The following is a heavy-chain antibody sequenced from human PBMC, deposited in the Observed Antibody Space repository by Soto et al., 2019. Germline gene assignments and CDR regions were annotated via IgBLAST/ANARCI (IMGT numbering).Heavy chain of an antibody. CDR3: ARDFSHDYGDYYFDY. V-gene: IGHV3-7*03. Sequence: EVQLVESGGGLVQPGGSLRLSCAASGFTFSSYWMSWVCQAPGKGLEWVANIKQDGSEKYYVDSVKGRFTISRDNAKNSLYLQMNSLRAEDTAVYYCARDFSHDYGDYYFDYWGQGTLVTVSS. J-gene: IGHJ4*02. CDR1: GFTFSSYW. CDR2: IKQDGSEK. D-gene: IGHD4-17*01.